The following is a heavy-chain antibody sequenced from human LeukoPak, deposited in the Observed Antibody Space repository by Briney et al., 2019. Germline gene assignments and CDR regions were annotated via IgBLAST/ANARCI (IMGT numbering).Heavy chain of an antibody. D-gene: IGHD3-10*01. V-gene: IGHV4-34*01. CDR1: GGSFSGYY. J-gene: IGHJ4*02. CDR3: ARATYYYGSGSYKTHSYFDY. Sequence: SETLSLTCAVYGGSFSGYYWSWIRQPPGKGLEWIGEINHSGSTNYNPSLKSRVTISVDTSKNQFSLKLRSVTAADTAVYYCARATYYYGSGSYKTHSYFDYWGQGTLVTVSS. CDR2: INHSGST.